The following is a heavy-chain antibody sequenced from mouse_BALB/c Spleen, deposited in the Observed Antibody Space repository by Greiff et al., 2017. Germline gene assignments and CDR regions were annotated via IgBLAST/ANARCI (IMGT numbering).Heavy chain of an antibody. CDR1: GFTFSSYA. CDR3: ARGYDYDVPYAMDY. CDR2: ISSGGST. V-gene: IGHV5-6-5*01. J-gene: IGHJ4*01. Sequence: EVHLVESGGGLVKPGGSLKLSCAASGFTFSSYAMSWVRQTPEKRLEWVASISSGGSTYYPDSVKGRFTISRDNARNILYLQMSSLRSEDTAMYYCARGYDYDVPYAMDYWGQGTSVTVSS. D-gene: IGHD2-4*01.